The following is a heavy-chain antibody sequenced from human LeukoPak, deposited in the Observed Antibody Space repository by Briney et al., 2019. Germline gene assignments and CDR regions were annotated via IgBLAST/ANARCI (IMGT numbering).Heavy chain of an antibody. CDR3: ARVSDDEHGGNSGAIYFES. CDR2: VYHSGST. CDR1: GYSIMSTFY. V-gene: IGHV4-38-2*02. Sequence: SETLSLTCSVSGYSIMSTFYWGWIRQPPGKGLEWIANVYHSGSTYSNPSLRSRVTISVDTSKNHFSLKLSSVTAADTAVYYCARVSDDEHGGNSGAIYFESWGQGTVVTVSS. D-gene: IGHD4-23*01. J-gene: IGHJ4*02.